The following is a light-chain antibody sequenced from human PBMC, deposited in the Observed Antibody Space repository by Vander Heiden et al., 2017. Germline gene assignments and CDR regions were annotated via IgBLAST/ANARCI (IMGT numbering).Light chain of an antibody. Sequence: DIQMTQSSSSLSASVGDRVTITCRASQSISSYLNWYQQKPGKAPKLLIYAASSLQSGVPSRFSGSGSGTDFTLTISRLQPEDFATYYCQQSYSTHAFGQGTKLEIK. J-gene: IGKJ2*01. CDR2: AAS. V-gene: IGKV1-39*01. CDR3: QQSYSTHA. CDR1: QSISSY.